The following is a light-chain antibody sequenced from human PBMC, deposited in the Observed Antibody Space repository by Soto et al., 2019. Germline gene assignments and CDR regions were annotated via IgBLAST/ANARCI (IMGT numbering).Light chain of an antibody. V-gene: IGKV3-11*01. CDR3: QQRSNWPPTT. Sequence: EIVLTQSPATLSLSPGERXTLSCRASQSVSSYLAWYQQKPGQAPRLLIYDASNRATGIPARFSGSGSGTDFTLTISSLEPEDFAVYYCQQRSNWPPTTFGGGTKVEIK. J-gene: IGKJ4*01. CDR2: DAS. CDR1: QSVSSY.